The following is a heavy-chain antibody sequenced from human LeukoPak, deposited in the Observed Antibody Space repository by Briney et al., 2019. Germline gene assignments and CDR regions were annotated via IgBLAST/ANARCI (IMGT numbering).Heavy chain of an antibody. J-gene: IGHJ3*01. CDR1: GFTFNNYW. Sequence: PGGSLRLSCAASGFTFNNYWTHWVRQAPGMGMGWVSSIRIAGGDTTYADSAKGRFTNSRDNAKNTMFLQMNNLRAEDTAVYYCAKEIDGFDVWGQGTLVTVSS. CDR3: AKEIDGFDV. CDR2: IRIAGGDT. V-gene: IGHV3-74*01.